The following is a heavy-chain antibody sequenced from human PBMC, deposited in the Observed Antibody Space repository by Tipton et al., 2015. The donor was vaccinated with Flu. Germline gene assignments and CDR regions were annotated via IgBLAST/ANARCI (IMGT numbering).Heavy chain of an antibody. J-gene: IGHJ4*02. D-gene: IGHD1-26*01. CDR1: GDSITGYY. V-gene: IGHV4-59*01. Sequence: TLSLTCSVSGDSITGYYWNWIRQPPGKGLEWIGYIYFSGSTEYNPSLRSRVTISLDTSKKHFSLNLSSVIAADTAMYYCARGSYGELLYFDYWGQGTLGIVSS. CDR2: IYFSGST. CDR3: ARGSYGELLYFDY.